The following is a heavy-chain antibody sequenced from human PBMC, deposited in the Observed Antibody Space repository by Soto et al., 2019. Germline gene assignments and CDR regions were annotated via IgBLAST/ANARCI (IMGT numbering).Heavy chain of an antibody. CDR3: VKGRSGYDFDY. V-gene: IGHV3-23*01. CDR1: GFTFSSYF. D-gene: IGHD5-12*01. Sequence: PGGSLRLSCAASGFTFSSYFRSWVRQAPGKGLEWVSAISGSGSGTYYADSVKGRFTISRDNSKNTLYVQMNSLRAEDTAVYYCVKGRSGYDFDYWGQGTLVTVSS. J-gene: IGHJ4*02. CDR2: ISGSGSGT.